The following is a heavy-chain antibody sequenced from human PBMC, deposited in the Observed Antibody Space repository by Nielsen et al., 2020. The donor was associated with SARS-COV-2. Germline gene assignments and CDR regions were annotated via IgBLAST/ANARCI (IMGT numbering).Heavy chain of an antibody. V-gene: IGHV4-61*01. D-gene: IGHD3-3*01. CDR3: ARAKTTRVTIFGVVTPGAFDI. CDR2: IYYSGST. J-gene: IGHJ3*02. CDR1: GGSVSSGSYY. Sequence: SETLSLTCTVSGGSVSSGSYYWSWIRQPPGKGLEWIGYIYYSGSTNYNPSLKSRVTISVDTSKNQFSLKLSSVTATDTAVYYCARAKTTRVTIFGVVTPGAFDIWGQGTMVTVSS.